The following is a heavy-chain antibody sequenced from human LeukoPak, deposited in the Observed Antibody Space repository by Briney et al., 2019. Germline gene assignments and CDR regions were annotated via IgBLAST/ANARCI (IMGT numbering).Heavy chain of an antibody. CDR3: AKPISGGLAVTADWFRH. CDR2: INANSIST. J-gene: IGHJ5*02. D-gene: IGHD6-19*01. Sequence: ESVRLSCAASGFAFSVYAMSWLRQPPGKGLEWVSTINANSISTSYAASVRGRFTISRDNAKDTLYLQLNTLRADDTATYYCAKPISGGLAVTADWFRHWGQGTLVIVSS. V-gene: IGHV3-23*01. CDR1: GFAFSVYA.